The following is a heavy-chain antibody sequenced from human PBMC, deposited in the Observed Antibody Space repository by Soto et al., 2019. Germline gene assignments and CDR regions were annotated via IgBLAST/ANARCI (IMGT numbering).Heavy chain of an antibody. J-gene: IGHJ5*02. Sequence: ASVKVSCKASGYTFTGYYMHWVRQAPGQGLEWMGWINPNSGGTNYAQKFQGRVTMTRDTSISTAYMELSRLRSDDTAVYYCARDVFYYDSIGYPPWGQGILVTVSS. CDR1: GYTFTGYY. CDR3: ARDVFYYDSIGYPP. CDR2: INPNSGGT. V-gene: IGHV1-2*02. D-gene: IGHD3-22*01.